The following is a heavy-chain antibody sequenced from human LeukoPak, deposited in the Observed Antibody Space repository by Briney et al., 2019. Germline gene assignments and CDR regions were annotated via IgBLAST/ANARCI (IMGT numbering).Heavy chain of an antibody. Sequence: GGSLRLSCTASGFTFSNHWMSWIRQAAGKGLEWMAVISHDGTNEYYTDSVKGRFTISRDNSKNTLYLQMDSLRAEDTAVYYCARDSSVVRGVIRGLDYWGQGTLVTVSS. CDR2: ISHDGTNE. J-gene: IGHJ4*02. CDR1: GFTFSNHW. CDR3: ARDSSVVRGVIRGLDY. V-gene: IGHV3-30-3*01. D-gene: IGHD3-10*01.